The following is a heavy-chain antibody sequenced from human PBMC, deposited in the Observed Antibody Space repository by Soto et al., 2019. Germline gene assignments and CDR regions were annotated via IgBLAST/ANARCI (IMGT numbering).Heavy chain of an antibody. CDR2: ISENGGSRGGT. CDR1: GFTFSSSA. CDR3: ASAKAVVVAALGI. D-gene: IGHD2-15*01. V-gene: IGHV3-23*01. J-gene: IGHJ3*02. Sequence: GGSLRLSCKASGFTFSSSAMSWVRQAPGQGLEWVASISENGGSRGGTYYADSVKGRFTISRDNSNSTLYLQMDSLRGADTAVYYCASAKAVVVAALGIWGQGTMVTVSS.